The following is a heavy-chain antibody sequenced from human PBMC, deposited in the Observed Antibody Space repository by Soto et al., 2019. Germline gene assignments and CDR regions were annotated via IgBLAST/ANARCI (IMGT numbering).Heavy chain of an antibody. D-gene: IGHD6-13*01. V-gene: IGHV3-23*01. J-gene: IGHJ4*02. CDR2: ISGSGDST. Sequence: GSLRLSCAASGFTSSSYAMNWVRQAPGKGLEWVSVISGSGDSTYYADSVKGRFTISRDNSKNTLYLQMNSLRTEDTAVYYCARRGPGTYFDYWGQGTLVTVSS. CDR1: GFTSSSYA. CDR3: ARRGPGTYFDY.